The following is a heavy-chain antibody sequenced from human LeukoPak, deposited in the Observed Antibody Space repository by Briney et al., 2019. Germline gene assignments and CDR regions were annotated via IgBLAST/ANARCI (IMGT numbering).Heavy chain of an antibody. CDR2: IYTSGST. D-gene: IGHD5-24*01. J-gene: IGHJ4*02. V-gene: IGHV4-61*02. CDR3: ARENGYKYDY. CDR1: GGSISSGSYY. Sequence: PSETLSLTCTVSGGSISSGSYYWSWIRQPAGKGLEWIGRIYTSGSTNYNPSLKSRVTISVDTSKNQFSLKLRSVTAADTAVYYCARENGYKYDYWGQGTLVTVSS.